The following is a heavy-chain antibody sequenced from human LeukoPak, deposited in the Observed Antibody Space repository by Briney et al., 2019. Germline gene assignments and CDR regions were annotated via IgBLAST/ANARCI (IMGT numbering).Heavy chain of an antibody. CDR1: GGSFSGYY. V-gene: IGHV4-34*01. CDR2: INHSGST. Sequence: PSETLSLTCAVYGGSFSGYYWSWIRHPPGKGLEWIGEINHSGSTNYNPSLKSRVTISVDTSKNQFSLKLSSVTAADTAVYYCARAFRGFDPWGQGTLVTVSS. J-gene: IGHJ5*02. CDR3: ARAFRGFDP.